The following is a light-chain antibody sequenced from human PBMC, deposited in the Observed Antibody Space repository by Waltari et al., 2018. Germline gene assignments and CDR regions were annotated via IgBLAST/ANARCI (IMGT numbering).Light chain of an antibody. V-gene: IGKV1-NL1*01. CDR2: AAS. CDR1: RVIANS. Sequence: DIQMTQSTSSLSASVGERITNTCRASRVIANSLAWYQQEPGKAPKLLIYAASYLESGVPPRFSGSGSGTVYTLTISSLQPEDFATYYCQHYYNVPPYSFGQGTKLEIK. J-gene: IGKJ2*01. CDR3: QHYYNVPPYS.